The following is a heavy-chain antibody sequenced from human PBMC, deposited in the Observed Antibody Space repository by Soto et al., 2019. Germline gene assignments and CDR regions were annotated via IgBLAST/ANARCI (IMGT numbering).Heavy chain of an antibody. J-gene: IGHJ4*02. D-gene: IGHD3-10*01. CDR3: ARERGSGPYFDQ. V-gene: IGHV1-2*02. CDR1: GYTVTGYF. Sequence: KASCKASGYTVTGYFIYWVRLAPGQGPEWMGWINPNSGDTNYAQKFQGRVTMTRDTSITTAYMELSTLRSDDTAVYYCARERGSGPYFDQWGQGTLVTVSS. CDR2: INPNSGDT.